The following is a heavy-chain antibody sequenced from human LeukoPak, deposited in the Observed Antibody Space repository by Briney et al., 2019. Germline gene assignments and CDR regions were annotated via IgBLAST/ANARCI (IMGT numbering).Heavy chain of an antibody. CDR3: AICGSGSGTRFDP. CDR1: GGSIIYNSYY. CDR2: THYSGST. Sequence: SETLSLTCTVSGGSIIYNSYYWGWIRQPPGKGLEWIGSTHYSGSTYYNPSLKSRVTISVDTSKNQFSLKLSSVTAADTAVYYCAICGSGSGTRFDPWGQGILVTVSS. J-gene: IGHJ5*02. D-gene: IGHD3-10*01. V-gene: IGHV4-39*01.